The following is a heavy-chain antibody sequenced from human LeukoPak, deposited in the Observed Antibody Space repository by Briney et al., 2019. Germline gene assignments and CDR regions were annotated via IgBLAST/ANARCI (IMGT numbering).Heavy chain of an antibody. Sequence: HPGGSLRLSCAASGFTFSGYGMHWVRQAPGKGLQWGAFIRYDGSNKYYADSVKGRFTISRDNSKNTLYLQMNSLRPEDTAVYYCAKGTHDYGDYGYYFDYWGQGTLVTVSS. D-gene: IGHD4-17*01. CDR1: GFTFSGYG. V-gene: IGHV3-30*02. CDR3: AKGTHDYGDYGYYFDY. J-gene: IGHJ4*02. CDR2: IRYDGSNK.